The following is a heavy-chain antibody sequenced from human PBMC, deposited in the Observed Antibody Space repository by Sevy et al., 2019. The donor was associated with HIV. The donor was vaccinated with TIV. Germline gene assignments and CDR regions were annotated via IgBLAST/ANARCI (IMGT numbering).Heavy chain of an antibody. V-gene: IGHV1-2*02. Sequence: ASVKVSCKASGYTFTRYFIHWVRQAPGQGLEWMGWINPDTGGTNYAQRFQGRVTMTRDTSINTAYMDLSRLTSDDTAVYYCARDPQLRDDFDYWGRGTLVTVSS. CDR1: GYTFTRYF. CDR2: INPDTGGT. D-gene: IGHD1-1*01. CDR3: ARDPQLRDDFDY. J-gene: IGHJ4*02.